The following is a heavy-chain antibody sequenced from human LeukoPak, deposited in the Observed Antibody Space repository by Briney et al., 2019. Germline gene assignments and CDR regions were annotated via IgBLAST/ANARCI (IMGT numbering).Heavy chain of an antibody. J-gene: IGHJ4*02. V-gene: IGHV1-69*04. CDR2: IIPVLGIA. CDR3: ARDKFGEWIDY. D-gene: IGHD3-10*01. CDR1: GGTFSSYA. Sequence: SVKVSCKASGGTFSSYAISWVRQAPGQGLEWMGRIIPVLGIANYAQKFQGRVTITADKSTSTAYMELSSLRSEDTAVYYCARDKFGEWIDYWGQGTLVTVSS.